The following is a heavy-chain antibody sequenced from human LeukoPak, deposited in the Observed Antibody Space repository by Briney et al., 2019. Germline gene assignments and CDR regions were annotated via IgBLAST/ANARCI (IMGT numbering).Heavy chain of an antibody. Sequence: PSGTLSLTCTVSGGSISSSYYYWGWVRQPPGKGLEWIGSLYYSGWSTYYNPSLKSRVTISVDTSKNQFSLKLNSVTAADTAVYYCARLGCSSASCYPGNWGQGTLVTASS. CDR2: LYYSGWST. V-gene: IGHV4-39*01. CDR3: ARLGCSSASCYPGN. CDR1: GGSISSSYYY. J-gene: IGHJ4*02. D-gene: IGHD2-2*01.